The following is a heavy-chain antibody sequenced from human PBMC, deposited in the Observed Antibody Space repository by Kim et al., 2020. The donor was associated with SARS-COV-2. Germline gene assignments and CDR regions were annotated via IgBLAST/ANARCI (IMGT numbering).Heavy chain of an antibody. CDR3: ARVPRDYGDFYGMDV. J-gene: IGHJ6*02. CDR2: MNPNSGNT. D-gene: IGHD4-17*01. V-gene: IGHV1-8*01. Sequence: ASVKVSCKASGYTFTSYDINWVRQATGQGLEWMGWMNPNSGNTGYAQKFQGRVTMTRNTSISTAYMELSSLRSEDTAVYYCARVPRDYGDFYGMDVWGQGTTVTVSS. CDR1: GYTFTSYD.